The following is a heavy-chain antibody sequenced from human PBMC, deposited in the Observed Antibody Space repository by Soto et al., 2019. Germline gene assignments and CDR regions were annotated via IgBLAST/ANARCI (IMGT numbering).Heavy chain of an antibody. CDR1: GYTFSEYY. D-gene: IGHD1-1*01. J-gene: IGHJ4*02. Sequence: GASVKVSCKASGYTFSEYYIHWVRQAPGRGLEWMGWINPNSGGTKYAPKFQGGVTMTRDTSITTAYMELSRLRSGDTAVYYCAREPATAKPEGVDFWGQGTLVTVSS. V-gene: IGHV1-2*02. CDR2: INPNSGGT. CDR3: AREPATAKPEGVDF.